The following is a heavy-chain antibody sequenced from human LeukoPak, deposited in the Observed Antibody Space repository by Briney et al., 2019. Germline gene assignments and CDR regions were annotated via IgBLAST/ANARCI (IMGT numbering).Heavy chain of an antibody. CDR1: GFIFSSHG. J-gene: IGHJ3*02. CDR2: ISPSGDIT. V-gene: IGHV3-23*01. CDR3: ASTRDGYNFDAFDI. Sequence: GGSLRLSCAASGFIFSSHGMNWVRQAPGKGLEWVSGISPSGDITYYADSVKGRFTISRDNSKNALYLQMNSLRAEDTAVYYCASTRDGYNFDAFDIWGQGTMVTVSS. D-gene: IGHD5-24*01.